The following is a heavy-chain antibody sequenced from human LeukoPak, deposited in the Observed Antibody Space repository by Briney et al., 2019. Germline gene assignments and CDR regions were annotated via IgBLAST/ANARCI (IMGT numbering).Heavy chain of an antibody. CDR1: GFTFSSYE. V-gene: IGHV3-48*03. CDR2: ISLSGSDT. D-gene: IGHD3-16*02. Sequence: GGSLRLSCAASGFTFSSYEMNWVRQAPGKGLEWVSYISLSGSDTYYADSVTGRFTISRDNAKNSLYLQMNSLRAEDTAVYYCARTGRIMITFGGVIGPPDYWGQGTLVTVSS. J-gene: IGHJ4*02. CDR3: ARTGRIMITFGGVIGPPDY.